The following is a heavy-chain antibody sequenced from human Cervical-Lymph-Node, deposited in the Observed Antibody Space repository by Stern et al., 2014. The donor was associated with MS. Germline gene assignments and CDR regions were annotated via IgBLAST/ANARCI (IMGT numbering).Heavy chain of an antibody. V-gene: IGHV1-2*06. Sequence: QVQLVQSGAVVKKPGASVKVSCKASGYSFRDYFMNWVRQAPGQGPEWMGRINPKTGDTNYAQKFQGRVTMTRDTSISTAYMELSGLASDDAAVYFCARGDLYYDYVWGAQYWGQGTLVTVSS. J-gene: IGHJ4*02. CDR2: INPKTGDT. CDR3: ARGDLYYDYVWGAQY. D-gene: IGHD3-16*01. CDR1: GYSFRDYF.